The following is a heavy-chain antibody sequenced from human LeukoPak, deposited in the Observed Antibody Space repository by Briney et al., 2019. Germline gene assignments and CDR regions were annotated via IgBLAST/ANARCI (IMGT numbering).Heavy chain of an antibody. Sequence: ASVKVSCKASGYTFTSYAMNWVRQAPGQGLEWMGRINPNSGGTNYAQKFQDRVTMTRDTSISTAYMEVSRLRSDDTAVYYCAREYCSSTSCYYYDMDVWGQGTTVTVSS. D-gene: IGHD2-2*01. CDR2: INPNSGGT. V-gene: IGHV1-2*06. J-gene: IGHJ6*02. CDR3: AREYCSSTSCYYYDMDV. CDR1: GYTFTSYA.